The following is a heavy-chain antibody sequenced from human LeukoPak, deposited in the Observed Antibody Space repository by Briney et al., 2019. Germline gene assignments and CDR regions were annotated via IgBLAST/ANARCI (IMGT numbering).Heavy chain of an antibody. CDR1: GFTFSSYA. J-gene: IGHJ3*02. Sequence: AGGSLRLSCAASGFTFSSYAMSWVRQAPGKGLEWVSAISGSGGSTYYADSVKGRFTISRDNSKNTLYLQMNSLRAEDTAVYYCAKALSIGNYYDAFDIWGQGTMVTVSS. CDR2: ISGSGGST. CDR3: AKALSIGNYYDAFDI. V-gene: IGHV3-23*01. D-gene: IGHD1-26*01.